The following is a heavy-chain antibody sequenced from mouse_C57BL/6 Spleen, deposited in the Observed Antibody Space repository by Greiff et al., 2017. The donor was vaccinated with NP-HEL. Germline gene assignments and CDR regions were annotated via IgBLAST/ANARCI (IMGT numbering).Heavy chain of an antibody. J-gene: IGHJ1*03. V-gene: IGHV3-6*01. Sequence: EVQLQESGPGLVKPSQSLSLTCSVTGYSITSGYYWNWIRQFPGNKLEWMGYISYDGSNNYNPSLKNRISITRDTSKNQFFLKLNSVTTEDTATYYCARERILQGYFDVWGTGTTVTVSS. CDR2: ISYDGSN. CDR1: GYSITSGYY. CDR3: ARERILQGYFDV. D-gene: IGHD2-14*01.